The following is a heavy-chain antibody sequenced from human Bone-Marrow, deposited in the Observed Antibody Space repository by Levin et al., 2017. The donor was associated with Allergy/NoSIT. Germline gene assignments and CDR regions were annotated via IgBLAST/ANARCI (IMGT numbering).Heavy chain of an antibody. V-gene: IGHV4-59*01. J-gene: IGHJ4*02. CDR3: ARGYCSGGSCYSIDY. D-gene: IGHD2-15*01. CDR1: GGSISSYY. Sequence: SETLSHTCTVSGGSISSYYWSWIRQPPGKGLEWIGYIYYSGSTNYNPSLKSRVTISVDTSKNQFSLKLSSVTAADTAVYYCARGYCSGGSCYSIDYWGQGTLVTVSS. CDR2: IYYSGST.